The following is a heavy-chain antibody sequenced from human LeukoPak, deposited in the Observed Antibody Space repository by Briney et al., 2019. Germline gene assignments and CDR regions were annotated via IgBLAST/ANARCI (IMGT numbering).Heavy chain of an antibody. V-gene: IGHV4-59*07. CDR3: ATNAGGSYSAGLDI. D-gene: IGHD1-26*01. J-gene: IGHJ3*02. CDR2: IYYSGST. Sequence: SDTLSLTCTVSGGSISTYYWRWIRRPPGRGLEGLAYIYYSGSTDYNPSLKSQVTISVDTSKSQDSVKLSSVTAADTAVYYCATNAGGSYSAGLDIWGQGTMVTVSS. CDR1: GGSISTYY.